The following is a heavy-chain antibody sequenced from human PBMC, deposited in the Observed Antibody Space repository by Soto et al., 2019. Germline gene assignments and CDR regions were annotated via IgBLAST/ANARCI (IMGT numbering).Heavy chain of an antibody. CDR1: GGTISGYY. CDR2: IYSSGNT. V-gene: IGHV4-4*07. J-gene: IGHJ5*02. Sequence: PSETLSLTCSVSGGTISGYYWTWVRQPAGKGLEWIGRIYSSGNTKYNPSLQSRVTMSLDTSNNQFSLRLTSVTAADTAVYYCARGQRFSDWFDPWGQGTLVTVSS. D-gene: IGHD3-3*01. CDR3: ARGQRFSDWFDP.